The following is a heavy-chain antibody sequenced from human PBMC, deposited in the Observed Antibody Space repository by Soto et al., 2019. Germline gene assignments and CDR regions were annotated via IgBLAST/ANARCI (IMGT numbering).Heavy chain of an antibody. D-gene: IGHD1-1*01. J-gene: IGHJ2*01. Sequence: QITLKESGPTLVKPTQTLTLTCTFSGFSLSTSGVGVGWIRQPPGKALEWLALIYWDDDKRYSPSLKSRPTITKDTSKNQVVLTMTNMDPVDTATYYCARRRKDVYNSWYFDLWGRGTLVTVSS. CDR2: IYWDDDK. CDR3: ARRRKDVYNSWYFDL. V-gene: IGHV2-5*02. CDR1: GFSLSTSGVG.